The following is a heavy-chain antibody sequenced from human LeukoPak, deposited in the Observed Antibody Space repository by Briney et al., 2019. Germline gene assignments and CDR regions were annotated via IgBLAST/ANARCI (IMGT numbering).Heavy chain of an antibody. CDR2: ISGSGGST. V-gene: IGHV3-23*01. CDR1: GFTFSSYA. D-gene: IGHD6-13*01. CDR3: AKIPRYNIAAAYDASDI. Sequence: GGSLRLSCSASGFTFSSYAMSWVRQAPGKGLEWVSAISGSGGSTYYADSVKGRFTISRDNSKNTLYLQMNSLRAEDTAVYYCAKIPRYNIAAAYDASDIWGQGTMVTVSS. J-gene: IGHJ3*02.